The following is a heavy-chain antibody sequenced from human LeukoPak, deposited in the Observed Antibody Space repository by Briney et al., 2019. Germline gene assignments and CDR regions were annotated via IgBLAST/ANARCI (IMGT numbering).Heavy chain of an antibody. Sequence: SVKVSCKASGGTFSSYAISWVRQAPGQGLEWMGRIIPILGIANYAQKFQGRITMTADTSTSTSYMELRSLGSDDTAVYYCAREHSSSWDQFDYWGQGTLVTVSS. CDR2: IIPILGIA. J-gene: IGHJ4*02. V-gene: IGHV1-69*04. D-gene: IGHD6-13*01. CDR3: AREHSSSWDQFDY. CDR1: GGTFSSYA.